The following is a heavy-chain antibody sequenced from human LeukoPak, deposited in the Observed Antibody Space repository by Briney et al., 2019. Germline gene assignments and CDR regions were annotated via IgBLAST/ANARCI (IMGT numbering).Heavy chain of an antibody. CDR2: IWYDGSNK. CDR1: GFTFSSYG. J-gene: IGHJ6*03. V-gene: IGHV3-33*01. Sequence: GGSLRLSCAAPGFTFSSYGMHRVRQAPGKGLEWVAVIWYDGSNKYYADSVKGRFTISRDNSKNTLYLQMNSLRAEDTAVYYCASAPRGCSGGSCYSYYYYMDVWGKGTTVTVSS. CDR3: ASAPRGCSGGSCYSYYYYMDV. D-gene: IGHD2-15*01.